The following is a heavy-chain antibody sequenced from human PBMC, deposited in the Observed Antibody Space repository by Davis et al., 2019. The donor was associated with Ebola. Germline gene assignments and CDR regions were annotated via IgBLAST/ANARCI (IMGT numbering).Heavy chain of an antibody. CDR1: GFTFSSYG. J-gene: IGHJ4*02. V-gene: IGHV3-33*01. CDR2: IWYDGSNK. Sequence: GESLKISCAASGFTFSSYGMHWVRQAPGKGLEWVAVIWYDGSNKYYADSVKGRFTISRDNSKNTLYLQMNSLRAEDTAVYYCARTYFDWSDNYFDYWGQGTLVTVSS. D-gene: IGHD3-9*01. CDR3: ARTYFDWSDNYFDY.